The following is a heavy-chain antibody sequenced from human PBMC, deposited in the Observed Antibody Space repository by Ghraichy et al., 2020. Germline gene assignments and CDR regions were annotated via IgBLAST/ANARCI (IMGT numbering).Heavy chain of an antibody. Sequence: GSLRLSCAASGFIFSNYALSWARQAPGKGLEWVSGITGSGGNTYYADSVKGRFTISRENSKNTLYLQMNSLRAEDTAIYYCARDHWGGISTGCPSQHDCWGQGTLVTVSS. CDR1: GFIFSNYA. CDR2: ITGSGGNT. D-gene: IGHD2-2*01. J-gene: IGHJ4*02. CDR3: ARDHWGGISTGCPSQHDC. V-gene: IGHV3-23*01.